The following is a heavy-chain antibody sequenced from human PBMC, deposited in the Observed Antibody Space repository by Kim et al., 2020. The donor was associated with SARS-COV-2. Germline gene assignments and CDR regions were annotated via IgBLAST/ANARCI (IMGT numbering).Heavy chain of an antibody. J-gene: IGHJ4*02. Sequence: GGSLRLSCAASGFTFSSYAMSWVRQAPGKGLEWVSGIGPSGDGTYYTDSVKGRFTISRDNSKNTLYLQMNSLRAEDTAVYYCAKASLPPGYFDYWGQGTLLTVSS. V-gene: IGHV3-23*01. CDR2: IGPSGDGT. CDR3: AKASLPPGYFDY. D-gene: IGHD3-10*01. CDR1: GFTFSSYA.